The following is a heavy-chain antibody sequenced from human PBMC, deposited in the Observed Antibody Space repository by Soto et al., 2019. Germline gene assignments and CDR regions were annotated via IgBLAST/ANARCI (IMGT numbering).Heavy chain of an antibody. Sequence: SETLSLTCAVYGGSFSGYYWSWIRQPPGKGLEWIGEISHSGSTQYNPSLKSRVTISLDTSKSQFSLQLKSVTAADTGVYSCARDPPYYDFRLVVWGQGTTVTVSS. CDR3: ARDPPYYDFRLVV. J-gene: IGHJ6*02. CDR2: ISHSGST. V-gene: IGHV4-34*01. CDR1: GGSFSGYY. D-gene: IGHD3-3*01.